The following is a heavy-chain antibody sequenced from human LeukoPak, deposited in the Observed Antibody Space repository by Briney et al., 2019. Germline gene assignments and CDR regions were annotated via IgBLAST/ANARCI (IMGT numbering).Heavy chain of an antibody. D-gene: IGHD3-22*01. CDR3: ASHDSSGYYYIPNC. Sequence: GGSLRLSCAASGFTFSSYAMHWVRKAPGKGLKWVAIISYDGSNKYYADSVKGRFTISRDNSKSTLYLQMNSLRAEDTAVYYCASHDSSGYYYIPNCWGQGTLVTVSS. CDR1: GFTFSSYA. V-gene: IGHV3-30-3*01. J-gene: IGHJ4*02. CDR2: ISYDGSNK.